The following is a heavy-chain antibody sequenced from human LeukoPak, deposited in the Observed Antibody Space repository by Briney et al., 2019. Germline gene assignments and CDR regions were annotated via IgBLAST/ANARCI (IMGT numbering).Heavy chain of an antibody. J-gene: IGHJ4*02. CDR2: IGGSGTRT. CDR1: GFTFTTYG. CDR3: AKDIGSYYDY. D-gene: IGHD3-10*01. Sequence: GGSLRLSCSASGFTFTTYGMNWVRQAPGKGLEWVSGIGGSGTRTYYADSVKGRFTISRDNSKNTLYLEMNSLRAEDTAVYYCAKDIGSYYDYWGQGILVTVSS. V-gene: IGHV3-23*01.